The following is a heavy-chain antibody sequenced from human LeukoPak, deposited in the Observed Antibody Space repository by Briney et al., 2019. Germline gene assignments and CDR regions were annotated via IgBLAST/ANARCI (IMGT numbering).Heavy chain of an antibody. CDR1: GFTFSDYY. J-gene: IGHJ4*02. D-gene: IGHD2-8*01. Sequence: PGGSLRLSCAAPGFTFSDYYMSWIRPAPGKGLEGVSFISSSGSPIYYAESVKGRFTISRDNAKNSLYLQMNSLRAEDAAVYYCARGTFALIEVVDYWGQGTVVTVSS. CDR3: ARGTFALIEVVDY. V-gene: IGHV3-11*04. CDR2: ISSSGSPI.